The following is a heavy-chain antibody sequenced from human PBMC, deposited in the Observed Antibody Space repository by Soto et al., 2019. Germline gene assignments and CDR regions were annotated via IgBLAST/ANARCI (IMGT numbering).Heavy chain of an antibody. Sequence: PSETLSLTCTVSGGSVSSGSYYWSWIRQPPGKGLEWIGYIYYSGSTNCTPSLKSRVTISVDTSKNQFSLKLSSVTAADTAVYYCARDLIHYDFWSGYHNWFDPWGQGTLVTVYS. V-gene: IGHV4-61*01. D-gene: IGHD3-3*01. J-gene: IGHJ5*02. CDR1: GGSVSSGSYY. CDR2: IYYSGST. CDR3: ARDLIHYDFWSGYHNWFDP.